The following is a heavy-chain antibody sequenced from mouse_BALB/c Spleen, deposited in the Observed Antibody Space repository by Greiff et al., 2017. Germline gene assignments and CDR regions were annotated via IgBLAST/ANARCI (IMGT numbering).Heavy chain of an antibody. J-gene: IGHJ1*01. V-gene: IGHV5-6-4*01. D-gene: IGHD3-3*01. CDR2: ISSGGSYT. CDR1: GFTFSSYT. CDR3: TRDSTRYWYFDV. Sequence: EVHLVESGGGLVKPGGSLKLSCAASGFTFSSYTMSWVRQTPEKRLEWVATISSGGSYTYYPDSVKGRFTISRDNAKNTLYLQMSSLKSEDTAMYYCTRDSTRYWYFDVWGAGTTVTVSS.